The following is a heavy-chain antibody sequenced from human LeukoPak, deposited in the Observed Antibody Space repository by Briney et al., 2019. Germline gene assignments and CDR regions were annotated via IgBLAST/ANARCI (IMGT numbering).Heavy chain of an antibody. V-gene: IGHV3-30-3*01. J-gene: IGHJ4*02. Sequence: GGSLRLSCAASGFTFSSYAMHWVRQAPGKGLEWVAVISYDGSNKYYADSVKGRFTISRDNSKNTLYLQMNSLRAEDTAVYYCARGTCGSYCGLLDYWGQGTLVTVSS. D-gene: IGHD1-26*01. CDR1: GFTFSSYA. CDR2: ISYDGSNK. CDR3: ARGTCGSYCGLLDY.